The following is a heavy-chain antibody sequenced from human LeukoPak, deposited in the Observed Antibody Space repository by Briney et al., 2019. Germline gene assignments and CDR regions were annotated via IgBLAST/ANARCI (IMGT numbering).Heavy chain of an antibody. D-gene: IGHD3-10*01. J-gene: IGHJ4*02. CDR3: AKDEVLLWFGGFDY. V-gene: IGHV3-23*01. CDR2: ISGSGGST. Sequence: PGGSLRLSCAASGFTFSSYAMSWVRQAPGKGLEWVSAISGSGGSTYYADSVKGRFTISRDSSKNTLYLQMNSLRAEDTAVYYCAKDEVLLWFGGFDYRGQGTLVTVSS. CDR1: GFTFSSYA.